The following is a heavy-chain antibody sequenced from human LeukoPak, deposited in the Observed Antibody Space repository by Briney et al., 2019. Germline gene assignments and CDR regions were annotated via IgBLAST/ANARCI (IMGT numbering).Heavy chain of an antibody. Sequence: PSETLSLTCAVYGGSFSGYYWSWIRQPPGKGLEWIGEINHSGSTNYNPSLKSRVTISVDTSKNQFSPKLSSVTAADTAVYYCARGPRCSGGSCYRNWFDPWGQGTLVTVSS. CDR2: INHSGST. J-gene: IGHJ5*02. V-gene: IGHV4-34*01. CDR3: ARGPRCSGGSCYRNWFDP. D-gene: IGHD2-15*01. CDR1: GGSFSGYY.